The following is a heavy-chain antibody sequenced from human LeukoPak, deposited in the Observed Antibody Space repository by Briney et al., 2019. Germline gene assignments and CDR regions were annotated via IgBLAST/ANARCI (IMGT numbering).Heavy chain of an antibody. D-gene: IGHD6-19*01. CDR2: IKTDGSTT. CDR1: GFTFSSSW. Sequence: GGSLRLSCAVSGFTFSSSWMHWVRHAPGKGLVWVSHIKTDGSTTAYADSVKGRFTISRDNAKNSLYLQMNSLRAEDTAVYYCARDPSGWYSFDYWGQGTLVTVSS. J-gene: IGHJ4*02. V-gene: IGHV3-74*01. CDR3: ARDPSGWYSFDY.